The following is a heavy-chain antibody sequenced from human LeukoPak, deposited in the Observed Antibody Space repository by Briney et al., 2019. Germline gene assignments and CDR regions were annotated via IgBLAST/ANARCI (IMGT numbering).Heavy chain of an antibody. CDR3: AREGRVVVAAKAWRYYFDY. V-gene: IGHV1-8*01. J-gene: IGHJ4*02. CDR2: MHPNSGNT. D-gene: IGHD2-15*01. CDR1: GYTFTNYD. Sequence: EASVKVSCKASGYTFTNYDINWVRQAPGQGLEWMGWMHPNSGNTGYAQKFQDRVTMTRNTSISTAYMELSSLRSEDTAVYFCAREGRVVVAAKAWRYYFDYWGQGTLVTVSS.